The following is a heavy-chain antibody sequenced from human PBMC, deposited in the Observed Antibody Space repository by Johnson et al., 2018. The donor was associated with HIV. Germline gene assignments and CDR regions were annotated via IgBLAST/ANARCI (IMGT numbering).Heavy chain of an antibody. V-gene: IGHV3-30*03. CDR3: ARARMTTVTNDAFDI. CDR2: VSYDGRNT. CDR1: GFIFSDYA. J-gene: IGHJ3*02. Sequence: QVQLVESGGGVVQPGRSLRLSCAASGFIFSDYAIHWVRQAPGQGLEWVSVVSYDGRNTKYADSVKGRFTISRDNSKNTLYLQMNSLRAEDTAVYYCARARMTTVTNDAFDIWGQGTMVTVSS. D-gene: IGHD4-17*01.